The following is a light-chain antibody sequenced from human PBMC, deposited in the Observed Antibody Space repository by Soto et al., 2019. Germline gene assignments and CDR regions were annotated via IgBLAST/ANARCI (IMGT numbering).Light chain of an antibody. J-gene: IGLJ1*01. CDR2: DVS. CDR3: CSYAGSYTDV. CDR1: SSEVGGYNY. Sequence: QSALTQPRSVSGSPGQSVTISCTGTSSEVGGYNYVSWYQHHPGKAPRVMIYDVSKRPSGVPDRFSGSKSGNTASLTISGLQAEDEADYYCCSYAGSYTDVFGTGTKLTVL. V-gene: IGLV2-11*01.